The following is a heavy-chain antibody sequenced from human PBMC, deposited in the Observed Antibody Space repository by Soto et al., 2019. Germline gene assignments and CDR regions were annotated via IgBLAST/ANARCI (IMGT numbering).Heavy chain of an antibody. CDR3: ARRYRGILDF. D-gene: IGHD2-15*01. CDR2: IYYSGKT. CDR1: GGSISSSSYY. V-gene: IGHV4-39*01. J-gene: IGHJ4*02. Sequence: SETLSLTCTVSGGSISSSSYYWGWIRQPPGKGLEWIGSIYYSGKTYYNPSLKSRVTISVDTSKNQFSLKLSSVTAADTAVYYCARRYRGILDFCGQGTLVTVSS.